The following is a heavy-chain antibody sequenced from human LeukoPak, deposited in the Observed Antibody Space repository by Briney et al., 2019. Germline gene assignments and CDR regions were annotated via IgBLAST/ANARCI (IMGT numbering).Heavy chain of an antibody. CDR3: ARDSSHNDYVLYYYGLDV. J-gene: IGHJ6*02. CDR1: GYIFTSYG. CDR2: ISAYNGNT. Sequence: GASVKDSCKASGYIFTSYGISWVRQAPGQGLEWMGWISAYNGNTKYAQNLQGRVTMTTDTSTTTAYMELRSLRSDDTAVYYCARDSSHNDYVLYYYGLDVWGQGTTVTVSS. V-gene: IGHV1-18*01. D-gene: IGHD4-17*01.